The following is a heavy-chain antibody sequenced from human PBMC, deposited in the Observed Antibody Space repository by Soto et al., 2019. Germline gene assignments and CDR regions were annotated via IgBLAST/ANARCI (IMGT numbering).Heavy chain of an antibody. V-gene: IGHV4-31*03. CDR2: ISYSGST. J-gene: IGHJ4*01. CDR3: ARGVLH. Sequence: QVQLQESGPGLVQPSQTLSLTCTVSGGSISSDGYYWSWIRQHPGTGLGWIGHISYSGSTYYNTSLKSRVTISVDTSRNQSSLIVNSVTAAGTAGYYFARGVLHWGQETLVTVAS. CDR1: GGSISSDGYY.